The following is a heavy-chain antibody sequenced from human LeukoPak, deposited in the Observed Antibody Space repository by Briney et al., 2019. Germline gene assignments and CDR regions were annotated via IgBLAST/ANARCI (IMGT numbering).Heavy chain of an antibody. Sequence: ASVKVSCKASGYTFTSYNMHGVRHAPGQGLEWMGIINPSGGSTSYEQKFQGRVTMTRDTSTSTVYMELSSLRAEDTAVYYYARGPSGYDSPYFDYWGQGTLVTVSS. J-gene: IGHJ4*02. D-gene: IGHD5-12*01. CDR2: INPSGGST. CDR1: GYTFTSYN. CDR3: ARGPSGYDSPYFDY. V-gene: IGHV1-46*01.